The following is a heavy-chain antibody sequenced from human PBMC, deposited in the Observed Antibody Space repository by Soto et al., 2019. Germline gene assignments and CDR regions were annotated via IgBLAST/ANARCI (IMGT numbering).Heavy chain of an antibody. V-gene: IGHV2-5*02. CDR1: GFSLSTSGVG. J-gene: IGHJ4*01. D-gene: IGHD3-10*01. Sequence: QITLKESGPTLVKPTQALTLTCTFSGFSLSTSGVGVGWIRQPPGKALEWLALIYWDDDKRYSPSLQSRRTITKDTSKNQVGHTRTNMDPVDTATDYSAHSRSITMALGYWCQGTLVTVSS. CDR2: IYWDDDK. CDR3: AHSRSITMALGY.